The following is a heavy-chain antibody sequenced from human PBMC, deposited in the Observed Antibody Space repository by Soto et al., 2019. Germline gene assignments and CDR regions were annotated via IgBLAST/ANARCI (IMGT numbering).Heavy chain of an antibody. CDR1: GYTFTSYG. CDR2: ISAYNGNT. J-gene: IGHJ6*02. V-gene: IGHV1-18*04. D-gene: IGHD2-15*01. CDR3: ARDRGGDCSGGSCYHVGLYYYYGMDV. Sequence: GXSVKVSCKASGYTFTSYGISWVRQAPVQGLEWMGWISAYNGNTNYAQKLQGRVTMTTDTSTSTAYMELRSLRSDDTAVYYCARDRGGDCSGGSCYHVGLYYYYGMDVWGQGTTVTVSS.